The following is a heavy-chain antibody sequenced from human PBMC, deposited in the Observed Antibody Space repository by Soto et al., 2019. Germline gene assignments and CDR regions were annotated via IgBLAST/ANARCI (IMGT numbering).Heavy chain of an antibody. J-gene: IGHJ4*02. CDR2: ISGSGAST. D-gene: IGHD3-22*01. CDR1: GFTFNTYA. Sequence: PGGSLRLSCAASGFTFNTYAMSWVRQAPGKGLEWVSGISGSGASTHYADSVKGRFTISRDNSKNTLYLQMNSLRAEDTAVYYCAKLAYDASGSINPHFDQWGQGTPVTVSS. CDR3: AKLAYDASGSINPHFDQ. V-gene: IGHV3-23*01.